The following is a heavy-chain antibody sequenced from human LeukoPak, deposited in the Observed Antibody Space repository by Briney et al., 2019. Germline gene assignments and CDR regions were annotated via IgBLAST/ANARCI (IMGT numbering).Heavy chain of an antibody. CDR2: IKSKTDGGTT. Sequence: PGGSLRLSCAASGFTFNNFGMHWVRQAPGKGLEWVGRIKSKTDGGTTDYAAPVKGRFTISRDDSKNTLYLQMNSLKTEDTAVYYCTTPYSGSYRRYYFDYWGQGTLVTVSS. J-gene: IGHJ4*02. D-gene: IGHD1-26*01. CDR1: GFTFNNFG. V-gene: IGHV3-15*01. CDR3: TTPYSGSYRRYYFDY.